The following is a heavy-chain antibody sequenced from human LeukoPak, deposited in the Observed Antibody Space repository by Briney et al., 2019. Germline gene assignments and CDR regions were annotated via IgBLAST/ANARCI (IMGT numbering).Heavy chain of an antibody. CDR3: ARGRVSSSTWYSTYYYYFYMDV. Sequence: PSETLSLTYTVSGDSITSYYWSWIRQPPGKGLEWVGYIYYSGSTNYNPSLKSRVTISVDTSKNQFSLKLSSVTAADTAVYFCARGRVSSSTWYSTYYYYFYMDVWGKGTTVTVSS. V-gene: IGHV4-59*01. D-gene: IGHD6-13*01. J-gene: IGHJ6*03. CDR1: GDSITSYY. CDR2: IYYSGST.